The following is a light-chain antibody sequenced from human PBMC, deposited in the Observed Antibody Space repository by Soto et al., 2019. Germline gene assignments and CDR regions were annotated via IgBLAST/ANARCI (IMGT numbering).Light chain of an antibody. J-gene: IGKJ3*01. Sequence: EIVLTQSPATLSLSPGERATLSCRASQSVSSYLAWYQQKPGQAPRLLIYGTSSRATGIPDRFSGSGSGTDFTLTISRLEPEDFAVYYCQQYGSSRGAFGPGTKVDIK. CDR2: GTS. CDR1: QSVSSY. V-gene: IGKV3-20*01. CDR3: QQYGSSRGA.